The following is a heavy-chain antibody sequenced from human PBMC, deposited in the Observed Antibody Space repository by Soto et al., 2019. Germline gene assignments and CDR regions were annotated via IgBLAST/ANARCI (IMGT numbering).Heavy chain of an antibody. CDR2: IYYSGST. Sequence: QVQLQESGPGLVKPSETLSLICTVSGGSINSDYWSWIRQPPGKGLEWIGYIYYSGSTNYNPSLKRRVTISVDTSKNHFSLTLRSVTPADTAVYYCARGGAWYYGMDVWGQGTTVTVSS. CDR1: GGSINSDY. V-gene: IGHV4-59*01. CDR3: ARGGAWYYGMDV. D-gene: IGHD3-10*01. J-gene: IGHJ6*02.